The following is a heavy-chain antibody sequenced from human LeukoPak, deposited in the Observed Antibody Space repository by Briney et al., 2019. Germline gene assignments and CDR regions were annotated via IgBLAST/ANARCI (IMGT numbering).Heavy chain of an antibody. CDR2: ITNNGRST. Sequence: GGSLRLSCAASGFTFINYGMHWVRQPPGKGLEYVSAITNNGRSTYYADSVKGRFTISRDNSKNTLYLQMSSLRAEDTAVYYCASTYSYDSSGYYPFDYWGQGTLVTVPS. D-gene: IGHD3-22*01. CDR3: ASTYSYDSSGYYPFDY. J-gene: IGHJ4*02. V-gene: IGHV3-64D*06. CDR1: GFTFINYG.